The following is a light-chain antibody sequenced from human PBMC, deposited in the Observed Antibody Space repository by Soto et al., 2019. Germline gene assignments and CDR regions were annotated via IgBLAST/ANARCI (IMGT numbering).Light chain of an antibody. CDR1: SRDVGGYNY. J-gene: IGLJ1*01. V-gene: IGLV2-14*01. Sequence: QSALTQPASVSGSPGQSITISCTGTSRDVGGYNYVSWYQQHPGKAPKLMIYDVSNRPSGVSNRFSGSKSGNTASLTISGFQAEDEADYYCSSYTSSSTVFGTGTKVTVL. CDR3: SSYTSSSTV. CDR2: DVS.